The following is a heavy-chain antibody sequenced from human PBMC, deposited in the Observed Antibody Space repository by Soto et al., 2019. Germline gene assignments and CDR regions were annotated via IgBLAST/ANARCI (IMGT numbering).Heavy chain of an antibody. CDR2: TYYRSKWYN. D-gene: IGHD2-15*01. Sequence: SQTLSLTCAISGDSVSSNSAAWNWIRQSPSRGLEWLGRTYYRSKWYNDYAVSVKSRITINPDTSKNQFSLQLNSVTPEDTAVYYCARAVVFCSGGSCYTPGDYYYYYMDVWGKGTTVTVSS. CDR1: GDSVSSNSAA. CDR3: ARAVVFCSGGSCYTPGDYYYYYMDV. J-gene: IGHJ6*03. V-gene: IGHV6-1*01.